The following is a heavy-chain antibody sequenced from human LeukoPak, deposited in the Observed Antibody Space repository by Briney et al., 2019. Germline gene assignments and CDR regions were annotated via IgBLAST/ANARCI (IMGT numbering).Heavy chain of an antibody. Sequence: SPTLSLTCTVSGGSISSGDYYWRWIRQPPGKGLEWIGYIYYSGSTYYNPSLKSRVTISVDTSKNQFSLELSSVTAADTAVYYCARERYYDSSGYYYTYYFDYWGQGTLVTVSS. D-gene: IGHD3-22*01. CDR1: GGSISSGDYY. CDR2: IYYSGST. J-gene: IGHJ4*02. V-gene: IGHV4-30-4*08. CDR3: ARERYYDSSGYYYTYYFDY.